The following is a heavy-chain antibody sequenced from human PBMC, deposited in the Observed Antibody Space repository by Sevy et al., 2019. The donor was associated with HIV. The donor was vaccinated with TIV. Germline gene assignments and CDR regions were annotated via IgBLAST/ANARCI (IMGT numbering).Heavy chain of an antibody. D-gene: IGHD3-10*01. CDR3: ARGVFGSGSRQGLGY. V-gene: IGHV3-7*01. Sequence: GGSLRLSCEASGFSFSDYWMTWVRQAPGKGLEWVANMRQDGREKYYVDSVKGRFTISRDNAKNSLYLQMNSLRAEDTAVYYCARGVFGSGSRQGLGYWGQGTLVTVSS. CDR2: MRQDGREK. CDR1: GFSFSDYW. J-gene: IGHJ4*02.